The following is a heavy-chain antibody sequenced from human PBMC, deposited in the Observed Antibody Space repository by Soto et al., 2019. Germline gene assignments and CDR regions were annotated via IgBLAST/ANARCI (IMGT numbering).Heavy chain of an antibody. CDR1: GGSISSYY. D-gene: IGHD1-1*01. J-gene: IGHJ4*02. V-gene: IGHV4-59*08. CDR3: ARRYGYSFDY. Sequence: SETLSLTCTVSGGSISSYYWSWIRQPPGKGLEWIGYIYYSGSTNYNPSLKSQVTILVDTSKNQSSLKLSSVTAADTAVYYCARRYGYSFDYWGQGTLVTVSS. CDR2: IYYSGST.